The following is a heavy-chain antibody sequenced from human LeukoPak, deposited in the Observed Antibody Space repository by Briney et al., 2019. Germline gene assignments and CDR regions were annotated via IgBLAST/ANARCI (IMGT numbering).Heavy chain of an antibody. CDR1: GGSINSNTYY. CDR2: IHYSGSPYYYNYRGST. D-gene: IGHD1-26*01. J-gene: IGHJ3*02. Sequence: SETLSLTCTVSGGSINSNTYYWGWVRQSPGKGLEWIGSIHYSGSPYYYNYRGSTFYNPSLKSRITISVDTSKNQFSLKLTSVIAAEPAIYYCARNYSGCFDAFDIWGQGTMVIVSS. V-gene: IGHV4-39*01. CDR3: ARNYSGCFDAFDI.